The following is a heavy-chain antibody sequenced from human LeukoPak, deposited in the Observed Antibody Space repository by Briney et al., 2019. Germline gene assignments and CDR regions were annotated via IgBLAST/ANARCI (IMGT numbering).Heavy chain of an antibody. J-gene: IGHJ5*02. CDR2: IQSEGSNT. V-gene: IGHV3-30*02. CDR1: GFTFNYG. Sequence: GGSLRLSCAASGFTFNYGMHWVRQAPGKGLGWVSFIQSEGSNTYYADSVKGRFTISRDNSKNTLYLQMHSLRAEDTAVYYCAKDQRRSMTTVTTYRFDPWGQGTLVTVSS. CDR3: AKDQRRSMTTVTTYRFDP. D-gene: IGHD4-11*01.